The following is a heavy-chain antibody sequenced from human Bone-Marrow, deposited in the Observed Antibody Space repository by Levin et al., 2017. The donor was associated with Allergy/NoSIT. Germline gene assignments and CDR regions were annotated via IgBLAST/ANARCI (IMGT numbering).Heavy chain of an antibody. Sequence: GESLKISCKSSEYNFPAYWIGWVRQMPGKGLEWMGIIYPGDSDTRYSPSFQGQVTISADKSFSAAYLQWSSLKASDTAMYYCARMRRDGGAFDIWGQGTMVSVSS. D-gene: IGHD2-15*01. CDR2: IYPGDSDT. CDR3: ARMRRDGGAFDI. J-gene: IGHJ3*02. CDR1: EYNFPAYW. V-gene: IGHV5-51*01.